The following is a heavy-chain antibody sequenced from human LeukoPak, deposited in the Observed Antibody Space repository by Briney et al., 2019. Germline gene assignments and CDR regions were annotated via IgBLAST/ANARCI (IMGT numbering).Heavy chain of an antibody. V-gene: IGHV4-34*01. CDR2: INHSGST. J-gene: IGHJ4*02. CDR1: GGSFSGYY. CDR3: ARLAVDYYDSSGYSHFDY. D-gene: IGHD3-22*01. Sequence: SETLSLTCAVYGGSFSGYYWSWIRQPPGKGLEWIGEINHSGSTNYNPSLKSRVTISVDRSKNHFSLKLSSVTAADTAIYYCARLAVDYYDSSGYSHFDYWGQGTLVTVSS.